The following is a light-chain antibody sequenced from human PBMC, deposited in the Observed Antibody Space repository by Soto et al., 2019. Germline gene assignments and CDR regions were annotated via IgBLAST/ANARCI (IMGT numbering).Light chain of an antibody. CDR2: FAS. J-gene: IGKJ4*01. Sequence: EVVMTQSPATLSVSPGEKATLSCRASHIVSNNLAWYQQKPGQAPRLLSYFASTRATGIPARFSGSGSGTEFTLTISSLQSEDFAVYYCQHYNKWPLNFGGGTKVETK. CDR3: QHYNKWPLN. CDR1: HIVSNN. V-gene: IGKV3-15*01.